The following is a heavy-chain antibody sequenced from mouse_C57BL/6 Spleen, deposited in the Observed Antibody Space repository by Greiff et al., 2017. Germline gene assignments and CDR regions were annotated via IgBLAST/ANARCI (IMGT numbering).Heavy chain of an antibody. V-gene: IGHV1-59*01. CDR1: GYTFTSYW. CDR3: ASRGGSSHGYLFAY. D-gene: IGHD1-1*01. CDR2: IDPSDSYT. Sequence: QVQLQQPGAELVRPGTSVKLSCKASGYTFTSYWMHWVKQRPGQGLEWIGVIDPSDSYTNYNQKFKGKATLTVDTSSSTAYMQLSSLTSEDSAVYYCASRGGSSHGYLFAYWGQGTLVTVSA. J-gene: IGHJ3*01.